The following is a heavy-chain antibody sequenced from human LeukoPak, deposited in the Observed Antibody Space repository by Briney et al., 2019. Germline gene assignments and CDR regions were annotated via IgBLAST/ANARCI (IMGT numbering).Heavy chain of an antibody. V-gene: IGHV3-23*01. CDR3: ARDGSSNSYDILTGYYKGDWFDL. D-gene: IGHD3-9*01. Sequence: PGGSLRLSCTASGFTFSSYAMSWVRQAPGKGLEWVSAITGTGATTYYADSVKGRFTISRDNSKNTLYLQMNSLRAEDTAVYYCARDGSSNSYDILTGYYKGDWFDLWGQGTLVTVSS. CDR1: GFTFSSYA. CDR2: ITGTGATT. J-gene: IGHJ5*02.